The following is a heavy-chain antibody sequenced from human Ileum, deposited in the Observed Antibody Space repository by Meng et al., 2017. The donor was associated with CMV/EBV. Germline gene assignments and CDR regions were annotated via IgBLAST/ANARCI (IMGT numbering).Heavy chain of an antibody. CDR3: AKGILTGFYQYYYGMDV. Sequence: GGSLRLSCAASGFTFSSYAMSWVRQAPGKGLEWISVTYSGPRDTYYADSVKGRFSISRDNSKNTLYLEMNSLRTEDTAVYYCAKGILTGFYQYYYGMDVWGQGTTVTVSS. J-gene: IGHJ6*02. D-gene: IGHD3-9*01. CDR2: TYSGPRDT. V-gene: IGHV3-23*03. CDR1: GFTFSSYA.